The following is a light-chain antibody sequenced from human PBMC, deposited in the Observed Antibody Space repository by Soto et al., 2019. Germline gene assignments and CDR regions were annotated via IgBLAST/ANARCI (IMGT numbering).Light chain of an antibody. CDR1: SSDVGGYNY. Sequence: QSVLTQPASVSGSPGQSITISCTGTSSDVGGYNYVSWYQQHPGTAPTLIIYQVSNRPSGVSDRFSASKSGNTASLTISGLQAEDEADYYCSSCTSESHVVFGGGTKLTVL. CDR3: SSCTSESHVV. CDR2: QVS. V-gene: IGLV2-14*01. J-gene: IGLJ2*01.